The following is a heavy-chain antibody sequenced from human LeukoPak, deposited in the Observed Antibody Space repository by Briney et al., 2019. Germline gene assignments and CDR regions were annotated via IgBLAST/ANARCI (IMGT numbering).Heavy chain of an antibody. CDR1: GGSISSGDYY. D-gene: IGHD3-16*02. CDR2: IYYGGST. V-gene: IGHV4-30-4*08. Sequence: SQTLSLTCTVSGGSISSGDYYWSWIRQPPGKGLEWIGYIYYGGSTYYNPSLKSRVTISVDTSKNQFSLKLSSVTAADTAVYYCARDPIHYDYVWGSYRYGFDYWGQGTLVTVSS. CDR3: ARDPIHYDYVWGSYRYGFDY. J-gene: IGHJ4*02.